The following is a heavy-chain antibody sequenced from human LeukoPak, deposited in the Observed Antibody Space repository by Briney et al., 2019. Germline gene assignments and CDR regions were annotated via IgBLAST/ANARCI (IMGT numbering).Heavy chain of an antibody. CDR1: GGSISSYY. Sequence: SETLSLTCTVSGGSISSYYRSWIRQPPGKGLGWIGYIYYSGSTNYNPSLKSRVTISVDTSKNQFSLKLSSVTAADAAVYYCARVLGSGYSDYWGQGTLVTVSS. D-gene: IGHD2-15*01. CDR2: IYYSGST. J-gene: IGHJ4*02. CDR3: ARVLGSGYSDY. V-gene: IGHV4-59*01.